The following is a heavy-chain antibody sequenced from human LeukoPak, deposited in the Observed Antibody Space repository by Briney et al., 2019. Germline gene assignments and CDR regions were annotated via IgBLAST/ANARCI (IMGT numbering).Heavy chain of an antibody. J-gene: IGHJ3*01. V-gene: IGHV5-51*01. Sequence: AGESLKISCATSGYNIPRHWIGWVRQMPGKGLEYVGVIFPDDSDTRHSPSSEGHVTISADTSINTAYLQWRSLQASDTAMYFCASRVGVAGTFDAFDLWGQGTMVTISS. CDR3: ASRVGVAGTFDAFDL. D-gene: IGHD6-19*01. CDR2: IFPDDSDT. CDR1: GYNIPRHW.